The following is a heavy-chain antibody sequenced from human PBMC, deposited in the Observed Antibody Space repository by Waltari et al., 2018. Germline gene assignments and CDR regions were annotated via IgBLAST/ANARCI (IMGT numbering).Heavy chain of an antibody. Sequence: QVKLEQSGAEVKQPGASVKLSCKAPAYSFSSYSLHWVRQAPGQGFEWMGGINPRGGATDYAQKFQARVNMTRDTSTSTVYMELSGLTSEDTAVYYCARGTPTPGDLLYWGQGSPVTVSA. CDR1: AYSFSSYS. CDR2: INPRGGAT. J-gene: IGHJ4*02. CDR3: ARGTPTPGDLLY. V-gene: IGHV1-46*01. D-gene: IGHD4-17*01.